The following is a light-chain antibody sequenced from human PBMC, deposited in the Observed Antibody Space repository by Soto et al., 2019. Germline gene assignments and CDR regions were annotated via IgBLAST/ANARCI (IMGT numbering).Light chain of an antibody. CDR1: QGISTW. J-gene: IGKJ4*01. CDR2: EAS. Sequence: DFHMTQSPSSVSASVGDRVTITCRASQGISTWLARYQQKPAEAPKLLIYEASTLQSGVPSRFSGSGSGTDFTLAISSLQPEDFATYDGQQDDDFPLAFGGGSKVEMK. V-gene: IGKV1-12*01. CDR3: QQDDDFPLA.